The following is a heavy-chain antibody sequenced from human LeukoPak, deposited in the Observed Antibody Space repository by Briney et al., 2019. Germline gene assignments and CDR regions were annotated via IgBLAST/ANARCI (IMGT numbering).Heavy chain of an antibody. CDR2: IRFDGTAQ. V-gene: IGHV3-30*02. CDR3: ARGNSNGFDI. CDR1: GFTFSDYG. D-gene: IGHD1-7*01. Sequence: GGSLRLSCAASGFTFSDYGMDWVRQAPGKGLEWVSFIRFDGTAQYYADSVKGRFTISRDNSKNTLYLQVNNVRPDDTAVYYCARGNSNGFDIWGQGTMVTVPS. J-gene: IGHJ3*02.